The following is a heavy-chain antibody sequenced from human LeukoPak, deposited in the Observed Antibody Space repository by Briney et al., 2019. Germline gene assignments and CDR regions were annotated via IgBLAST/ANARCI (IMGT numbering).Heavy chain of an antibody. J-gene: IGHJ4*02. CDR3: ARGERSYDFWCD. V-gene: IGHV1-2*02. CDR2: INPHSGGT. D-gene: IGHD3-3*01. CDR1: GYTFTRYY. Sequence: ASVKVSFKASGYTFTRYYMHWVRQTPGQGLEWVGWINPHSGGTNYAQKFQGRVTMTGDTSISTDYMERSRLRSDDAAVYCGARGERSYDFWCDWGQGTLVSVAS.